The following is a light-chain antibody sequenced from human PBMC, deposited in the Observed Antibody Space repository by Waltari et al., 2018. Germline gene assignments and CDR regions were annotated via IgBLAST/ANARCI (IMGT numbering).Light chain of an antibody. V-gene: IGKV1-39*01. CDR3: QQTYSTPPT. CDR1: QSINTY. J-gene: IGKJ1*01. CDR2: AAS. Sequence: DIQMTQSPASLSASVGDRVTITCRASQSINTYLNWYQQKPEKAPKLLIYAASSLQSGVPSRFTGSGSGTEFGLTISSLQPEDFATYYCQQTYSTPPTFGQGTNVEIK.